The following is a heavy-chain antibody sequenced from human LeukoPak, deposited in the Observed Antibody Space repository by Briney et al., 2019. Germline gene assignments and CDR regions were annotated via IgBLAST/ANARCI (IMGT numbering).Heavy chain of an antibody. V-gene: IGHV1-18*01. CDR2: ISAYNGNT. J-gene: IGHJ3*02. D-gene: IGHD2-2*01. CDR3: ARGGVVVPAPGAFDI. CDR1: GYTFTSYG. Sequence: ASVKVTCKASGYTFTSYGISWVRQAPGQGLEWMGWISAYNGNTNYAQKLQGRVTMTTDTSTSTAYMELRSLRSDDTAVYYCARGGVVVPAPGAFDISGQGTMVTVSS.